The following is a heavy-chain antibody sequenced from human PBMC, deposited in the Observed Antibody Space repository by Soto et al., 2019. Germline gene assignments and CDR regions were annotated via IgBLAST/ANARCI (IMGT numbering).Heavy chain of an antibody. CDR2: IYPGDSDT. D-gene: IGHD2-15*01. V-gene: IGHV5-51*01. Sequence: EVQLVQSGAEVKQPGESLKISCKGSGYSFTSYWIGWVRQMPGKGLEWMGIIYPGDSDTRYSPSFQGQVTISADKSISTAYLQWSSLKASDTAMYYCARHPPGGCSGGSCYPHRYYYYMDVWGKGTTVTVSS. J-gene: IGHJ6*03. CDR3: ARHPPGGCSGGSCYPHRYYYYMDV. CDR1: GYSFTSYW.